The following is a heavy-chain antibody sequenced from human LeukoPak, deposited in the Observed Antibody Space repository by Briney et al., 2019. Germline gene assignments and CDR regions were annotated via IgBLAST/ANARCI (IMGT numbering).Heavy chain of an antibody. V-gene: IGHV3-11*04. Sequence: PGGSLRLSCAASGFTFSDYYMSWIRQAPGKGLEWVSYISSSGSTIYYADSVKGRFTISRDNAKNSLYLQMNSLRAEDTAVYYCAKGATLGYCSSTSCYIYYMDVWGKGTTVTVSS. CDR1: GFTFSDYY. CDR2: ISSSGSTI. CDR3: AKGATLGYCSSTSCYIYYMDV. J-gene: IGHJ6*03. D-gene: IGHD2-2*02.